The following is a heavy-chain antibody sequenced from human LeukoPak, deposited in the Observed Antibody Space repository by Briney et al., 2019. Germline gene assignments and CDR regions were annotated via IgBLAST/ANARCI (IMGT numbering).Heavy chain of an antibody. J-gene: IGHJ4*02. CDR2: MNHSGST. D-gene: IGHD5-18*01. Sequence: SETLSLTCAVYGGSCSGYYWSWIRQPPGKGLEWIGEMNHSGSTNYNPSLKSRLTISADTSKNQFSLKLSSVTPAATAVYYCARAVVDAAMVSPYPFDYWGQGTLVTVSS. CDR3: ARAVVDAAMVSPYPFDY. CDR1: GGSCSGYY. V-gene: IGHV4-34*01.